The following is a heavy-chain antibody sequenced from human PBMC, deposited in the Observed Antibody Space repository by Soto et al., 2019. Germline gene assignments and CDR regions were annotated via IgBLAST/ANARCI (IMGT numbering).Heavy chain of an antibody. CDR1: GFTFSSYG. D-gene: IGHD3-3*01. CDR2: IWYDGSNK. J-gene: IGHJ6*02. CDR3: ARDYGFLEWLFQDYYYGMAV. V-gene: IGHV3-33*01. Sequence: LRLSCAASGFTFSSYGMHWVRQAPGKGLEWVAVIWYDGSNKYYADSVKGRFTISRDNSKNTLYLQMNSLRAEDTAVYYCARDYGFLEWLFQDYYYGMAVWGQGTTVTVSS.